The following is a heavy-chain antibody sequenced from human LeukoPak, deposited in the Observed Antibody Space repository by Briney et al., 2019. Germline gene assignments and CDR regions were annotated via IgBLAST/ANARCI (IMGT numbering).Heavy chain of an antibody. CDR3: IREIWHYEN. V-gene: IGHV1-2*02. CDR1: GYSFVSYR. CDR2: VYPDNGDT. J-gene: IGHJ4*02. D-gene: IGHD3-22*01. Sequence: ASVKVSCKTSGYSFVSYRLHWVRQAPGQGLGWMGWVYPDNGDTEYAQKFQGRTSMTRDLSLTTAYMELTSLQSDDTAVYYGIREIWHYENWGQGTQVTVSS.